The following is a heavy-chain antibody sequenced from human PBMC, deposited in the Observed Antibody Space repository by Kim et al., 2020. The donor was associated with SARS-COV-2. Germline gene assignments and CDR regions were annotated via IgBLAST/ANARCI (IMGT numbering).Heavy chain of an antibody. CDR1: GYTFTSYG. CDR2: ISAYNGNT. V-gene: IGHV1-18*01. J-gene: IGHJ5*02. Sequence: ASVKVSCKASGYTFTSYGISWVRQAPGQGLEWMGWISAYNGNTNYAQKLQGRVTMTTDTSTSTAYMELRSLRSDDTAVYYCARVGADFYGDILQEFDPWGQGTLVTVSS. D-gene: IGHD4-17*01. CDR3: ARVGADFYGDILQEFDP.